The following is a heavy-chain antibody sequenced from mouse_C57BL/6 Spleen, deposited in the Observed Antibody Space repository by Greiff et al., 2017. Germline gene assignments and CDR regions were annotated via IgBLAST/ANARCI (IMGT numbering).Heavy chain of an antibody. V-gene: IGHV5-17*01. J-gene: IGHJ4*01. CDR3: ARGGLGHGAMDY. D-gene: IGHD3-1*01. CDR1: GFTFSDYG. CDR2: ISSGSSTI. Sequence: EVQLQQSGGGLVKPGGSLKLSCAASGFTFSDYGMHWVRQAPEKGLEWVAYISSGSSTIYYADTVKGRFTISRDNAKNTLFLQMTSLRSEETAMYYCARGGLGHGAMDYWGQGTSVTVSS.